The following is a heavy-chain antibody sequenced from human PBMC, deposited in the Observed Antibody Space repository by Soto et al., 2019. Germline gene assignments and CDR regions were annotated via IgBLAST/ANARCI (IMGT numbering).Heavy chain of an antibody. CDR1: GYTFTGYY. CDR3: ARDSSGYSYGPTTGMDV. CDR2: INPNSGGT. J-gene: IGHJ6*02. V-gene: IGHV1-2*04. D-gene: IGHD5-18*01. Sequence: GASVKVSCKASGYTFTGYYMHWGRQAPGQGLEWMGWINPNSGGTNYAQKFQGWVTMTRDTSISTAYMELSRLRSDDTAVYYCARDSSGYSYGPTTGMDVWGQGTPVTVSS.